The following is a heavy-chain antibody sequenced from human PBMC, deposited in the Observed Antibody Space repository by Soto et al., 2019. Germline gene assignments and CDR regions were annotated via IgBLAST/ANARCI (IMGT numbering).Heavy chain of an antibody. D-gene: IGHD2-2*01. CDR2: IIPIFGTA. CDR1: GGTFSSYA. Sequence: GASVKVSCKASGGTFSSYAISWVRQAPGQGLEWMGGIIPIFGTANYAQKFQGRVTITADESTSTAYMELSSLRSEDTAVYYCARDPRAIVVVPAATYYGMDVWGQGTTVTVSS. CDR3: ARDPRAIVVVPAATYYGMDV. J-gene: IGHJ6*02. V-gene: IGHV1-69*13.